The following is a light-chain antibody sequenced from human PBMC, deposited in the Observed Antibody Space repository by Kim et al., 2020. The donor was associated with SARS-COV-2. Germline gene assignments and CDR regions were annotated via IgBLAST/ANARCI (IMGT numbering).Light chain of an antibody. V-gene: IGKV3-15*01. CDR1: QSISSD. CDR3: QQYNNWPPYT. J-gene: IGKJ2*01. CDR2: GAS. Sequence: VSPGRRATRSCRASQSISSDLAWYQQKPGQAPRLLIYGASTRATDIPARFSGSGSGTEFTLTISSLQSEDFGVYYCQQYNNWPPYTFGQGTKLEI.